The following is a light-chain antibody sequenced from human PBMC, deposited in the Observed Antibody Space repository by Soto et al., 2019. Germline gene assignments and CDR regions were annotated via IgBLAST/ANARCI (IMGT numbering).Light chain of an antibody. CDR3: QEYDNWPPWT. V-gene: IGKV3-15*01. Sequence: VMPKSPGTLSVSGGERVTVSCTSSQSVRNNLAWCQQKPGQAPRLLIYGASTSATDVPARFSGSGSGTEFTLTISGLQSEDFAVYYCQEYDNWPPWTFGQGTKVDI. CDR2: GAS. J-gene: IGKJ1*01. CDR1: QSVRNN.